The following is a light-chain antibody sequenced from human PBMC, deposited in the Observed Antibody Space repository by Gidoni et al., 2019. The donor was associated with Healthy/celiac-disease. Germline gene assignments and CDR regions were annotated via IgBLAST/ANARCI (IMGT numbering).Light chain of an antibody. CDR3: CSYAGSYTWV. V-gene: IGLV2-11*01. J-gene: IGLJ3*02. CDR2: DVS. Sequence: QSALTQPRSVSGSPGQSVTISCTGTSSDVGCYNYVSWYQQNPGKAPNLMIYDVSKRPSGVPDRFSGSKSGNTASLTISGLQAEDEADYYCCSYAGSYTWVFGGGTKLTVL. CDR1: SSDVGCYNY.